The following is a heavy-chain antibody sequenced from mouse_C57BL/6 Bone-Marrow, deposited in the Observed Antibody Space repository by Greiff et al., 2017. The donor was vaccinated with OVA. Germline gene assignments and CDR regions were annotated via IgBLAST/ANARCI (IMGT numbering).Heavy chain of an antibody. J-gene: IGHJ2*01. Sequence: QVQLQQPGAELVKPGASVKMSCKASGYTFTSYWITWVKQRPGQGLEWIGDIYPGSGSTNYNEKFKSKATLTVDTSSSTAYMQLSSLTSEDAAVYYCARDTTVLATRDWGKGTTLTVAS. CDR3: ARDTTVLATRD. V-gene: IGHV1-55*01. D-gene: IGHD1-1*01. CDR1: GYTFTSYW. CDR2: IYPGSGST.